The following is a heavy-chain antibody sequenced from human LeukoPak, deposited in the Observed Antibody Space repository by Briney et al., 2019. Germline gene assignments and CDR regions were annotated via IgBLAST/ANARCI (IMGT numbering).Heavy chain of an antibody. CDR3: AKAHSSSWYPHFDY. D-gene: IGHD6-13*01. CDR2: ISGSGDST. CDR1: GFTFSSFG. J-gene: IGHJ4*02. V-gene: IGHV3-23*01. Sequence: GGSLRLSCAASGFTFSSFGMSWVRQAPGKGLEWVSAISGSGDSTYYTDSVKGRFTISRDNSKNTLYLQMNSLRAEDTAVYYCAKAHSSSWYPHFDYWGQGTLVTVSS.